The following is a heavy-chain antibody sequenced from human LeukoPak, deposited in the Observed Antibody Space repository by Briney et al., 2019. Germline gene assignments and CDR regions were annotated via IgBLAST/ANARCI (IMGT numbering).Heavy chain of an antibody. J-gene: IGHJ4*02. CDR1: GFTFSSYG. CDR2: ICYDGSNK. D-gene: IGHD5-18*01. CDR3: AMWIQVWKFDY. V-gene: IGHV3-33*01. Sequence: PGRYLRLSCAASGFTFSSYGMHWVRQAPDKGLEWVAVICYDGSNKYYADSVKGRFTISRDNSKNTLYLQMNSLRAEDTAVYYCAMWIQVWKFDYWGQGTLVTVSS.